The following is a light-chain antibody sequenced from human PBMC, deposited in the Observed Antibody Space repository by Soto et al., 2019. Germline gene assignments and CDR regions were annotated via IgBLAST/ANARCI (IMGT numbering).Light chain of an antibody. V-gene: IGKV3-20*01. J-gene: IGKJ1*01. Sequence: EIVLTQSPGTLSLSPGERATLSCRASQSVSSSYLAWYQRKPGQAPRLLIYGASSRATGIPDRFNGSGSGTDFALTISRLQPQDSAVYYCQQYGTSPWTFGQGTKVEIK. CDR1: QSVSSSY. CDR2: GAS. CDR3: QQYGTSPWT.